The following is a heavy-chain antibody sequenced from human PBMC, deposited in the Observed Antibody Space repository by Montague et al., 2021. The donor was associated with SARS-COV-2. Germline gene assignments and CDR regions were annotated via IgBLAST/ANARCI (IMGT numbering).Heavy chain of an antibody. J-gene: IGHJ4*02. CDR1: GDPITNHY. Sequence: SETLSLTCSVSGDPITNHYWSWIRQPAGKGLEWIGRMHFTGKTNSSPSFSSRLTMTAETSKNQFSLKLTSVTAADTAIYFCAIDRFDFGAGRQGTIDYWGQGTLVTVSS. CDR2: MHFTGKT. D-gene: IGHD3-10*01. V-gene: IGHV4-4*07. CDR3: AIDRFDFGAGRQGTIDY.